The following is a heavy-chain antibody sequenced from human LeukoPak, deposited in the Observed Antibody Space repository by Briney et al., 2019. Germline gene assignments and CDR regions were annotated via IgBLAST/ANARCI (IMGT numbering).Heavy chain of an antibody. D-gene: IGHD2-2*01. CDR1: GASINSGSNY. J-gene: IGHJ4*02. CDR2: IYSSGST. CDR3: AWGRQLNFFDL. V-gene: IGHV4-39*07. Sequence: SETLSLTCRVSGASINSGSNYWGWIRQPPGKTLEWIGSIYSSGSTYYNPSLKSRVIIMIDTPKNHFSLTLSSVTAADTAVYYCAWGRQLNFFDLWGQGTLVTVSS.